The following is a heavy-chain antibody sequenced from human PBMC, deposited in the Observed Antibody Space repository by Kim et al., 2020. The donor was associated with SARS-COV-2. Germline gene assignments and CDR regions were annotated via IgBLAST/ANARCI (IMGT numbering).Heavy chain of an antibody. CDR2: IIPIFGTA. CDR1: GGTFRSYA. J-gene: IGHJ6*02. CDR3: ARGESGAYGSGSYRRYYYGMDV. V-gene: IGHV1-69*13. D-gene: IGHD3-10*01. Sequence: SVKVSCKASGGTFRSYAISWVRQAPGQGLEWMGGIIPIFGTANYAQKFQGRVTITADESTSTAYMELSSLRSEDTAVYYCARGESGAYGSGSYRRYYYGMDVWGQGTTVTVSS.